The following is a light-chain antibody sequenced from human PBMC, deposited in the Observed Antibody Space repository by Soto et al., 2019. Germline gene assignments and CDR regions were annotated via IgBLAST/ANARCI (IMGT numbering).Light chain of an antibody. V-gene: IGLV2-14*03. CDR3: SSYTSSSTLGV. Sequence: QSALTQPASVSGSPGQSITISCTGTSSDVGGYYFVSWYQHHPGKAPKLIIYDVSSQPSGVSNRFSGSKSGNTASLTISGLQAEDEADYYCSSYTSSSTLGVFGGGTKLTVL. CDR1: SSDVGGYYF. CDR2: DVS. J-gene: IGLJ3*02.